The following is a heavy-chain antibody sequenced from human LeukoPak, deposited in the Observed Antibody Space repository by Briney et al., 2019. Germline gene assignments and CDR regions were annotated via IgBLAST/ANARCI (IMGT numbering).Heavy chain of an antibody. CDR2: IYHSGST. J-gene: IGHJ4*02. CDR3: ARRTTYVGWLPSESPSCFDY. D-gene: IGHD5-12*01. V-gene: IGHV4-38-2*02. CDR1: DYSISSSYY. Sequence: SETLSLTCTVSDYSISSSYYWGWIRQPSWKGLEWFGTIYHSGSTYYNPSLKSRVTISVDTSKNQFSLKLTSVTAADTAVFYCARRTTYVGWLPSESPSCFDYWSQGTLVTVSS.